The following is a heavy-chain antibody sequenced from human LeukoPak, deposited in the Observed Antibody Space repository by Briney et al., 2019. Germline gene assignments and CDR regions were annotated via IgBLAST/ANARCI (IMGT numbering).Heavy chain of an antibody. J-gene: IGHJ4*02. CDR3: ASSGSGSYYNFDY. CDR2: INHSGTT. Sequence: PSETLSLTCAVYGGSFSGYYWSWIRQPPGKGLEWIGEINHSGTTNYNPSLKNRVTISLDTSKNQFSLKLSSVTAADTAVYYCASSGSGSYYNFDYWGQGTLVTVSS. CDR1: GGSFSGYY. V-gene: IGHV4-34*01. D-gene: IGHD3-10*01.